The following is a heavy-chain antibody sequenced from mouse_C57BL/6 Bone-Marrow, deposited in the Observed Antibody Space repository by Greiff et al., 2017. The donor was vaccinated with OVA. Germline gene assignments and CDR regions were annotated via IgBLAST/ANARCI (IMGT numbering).Heavy chain of an antibody. J-gene: IGHJ1*03. CDR2: IYPGSGST. D-gene: IGHD1-1*01. CDR1: GYTFTSYW. V-gene: IGHV1-55*01. CDR3: AREKLRGYCYGSSPYWYFDV. Sequence: VQLQQPGAELVKPGASVKMSCKASGYTFTSYWITWVKQRPGQGLEWIGDIYPGSGSTNYNEKFKSKATLTVDTSSSTAYMQLSSLTSEDSAVYYCAREKLRGYCYGSSPYWYFDVWGTGTTVTVSS.